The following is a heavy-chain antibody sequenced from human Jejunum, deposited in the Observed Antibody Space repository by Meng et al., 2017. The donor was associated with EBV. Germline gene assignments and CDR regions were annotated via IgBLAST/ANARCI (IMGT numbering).Heavy chain of an antibody. Sequence: VRLGGSGGGWVQPGGSLRLSCAASGFTFSSHTMSWVRKAQGKGLEWVSAITGSGGSTYYTDSVKGRFTISRDNSKNSLYLQMNSLRAEDTAVYYCAKLTRAWGQGTLVTVSS. V-gene: IGHV3-23*04. CDR3: AKLTRA. CDR1: GFTFSSHT. CDR2: ITGSGGST. J-gene: IGHJ5*02.